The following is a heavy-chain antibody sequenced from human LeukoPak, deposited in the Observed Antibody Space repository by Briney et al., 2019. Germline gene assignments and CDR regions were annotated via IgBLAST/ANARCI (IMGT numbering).Heavy chain of an antibody. CDR2: IRSKAYGGTT. D-gene: IGHD6-13*01. CDR3: TRQYSSSRRAFDI. J-gene: IGHJ3*02. Sequence: PGGPLRLSCTASGFTFGDYAMSWVRQAPGKGLEGVGFIRSKAYGGTTEYAASVKGRFTISRDDSKSIAYLQMNSLKTEDTAVYYCTRQYSSSRRAFDIWGQGTMVTVSS. CDR1: GFTFGDYA. V-gene: IGHV3-49*04.